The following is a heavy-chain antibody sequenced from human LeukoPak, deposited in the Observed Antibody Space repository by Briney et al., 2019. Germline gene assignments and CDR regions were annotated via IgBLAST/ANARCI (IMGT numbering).Heavy chain of an antibody. J-gene: IGHJ4*02. Sequence: ETLSLTCTVSGGSISSYYWSWVRQAPGKGLEWVGRIKSKTDGGTTDYAAPVKGRFTISRDDSKNTLYLQMDSLKTEDTAVYYCTTVYRHIAAAGGYYWGQGTLVTVSS. CDR3: TTVYRHIAAAGGYY. CDR1: GGSISSYY. D-gene: IGHD6-13*01. V-gene: IGHV3-15*01. CDR2: IKSKTDGGTT.